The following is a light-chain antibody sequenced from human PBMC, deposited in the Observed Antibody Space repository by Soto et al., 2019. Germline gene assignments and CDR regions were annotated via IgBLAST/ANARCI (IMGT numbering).Light chain of an antibody. J-gene: IGLJ2*01. V-gene: IGLV1-44*01. CDR1: TSNIGTNT. CDR3: ATWDDSLNVV. CDR2: SND. Sequence: QSVLTQSPSASGTPGQRVSISCSGSTSNIGTNTVSWYQHVPGTAPKLLIYSNDQRPSAVPGRFSGYKSGTSASLAISGLLSEDEADYYCATWDDSLNVVFGGGTKVTV.